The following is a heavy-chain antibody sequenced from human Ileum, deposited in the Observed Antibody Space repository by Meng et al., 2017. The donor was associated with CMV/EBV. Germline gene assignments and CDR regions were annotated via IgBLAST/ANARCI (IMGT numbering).Heavy chain of an antibody. V-gene: IGHV3-7*04. J-gene: IGHJ4*02. CDR1: GFTFSDYW. Sequence: EVQLVESGGGLVQPGGSLRLSWVASGFTFSDYWMTWVRRAAGRGLEWVANINGDGSETYYVDSMKGRFTISRDSARNSLYLQMNSLRDEDTAVYFCAREGICTNGVCYPDYWGQGTLVTVSS. CDR3: AREGICTNGVCYPDY. CDR2: INGDGSET. D-gene: IGHD2-8*01.